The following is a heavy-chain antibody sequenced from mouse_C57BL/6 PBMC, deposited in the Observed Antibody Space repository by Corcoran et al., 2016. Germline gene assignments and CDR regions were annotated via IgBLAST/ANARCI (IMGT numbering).Heavy chain of an antibody. V-gene: IGHV3-6*01. CDR1: GYSITSGYY. J-gene: IGHJ3*01. CDR2: ISYDGSN. CDR3: AMLAY. Sequence: DVQLQESGPGLVKPSQSLSLTCSVTGYSITSGYYWNWIRQFPGNKLEWMGYISYDGSNNYNPSLKNRISITRDTSKNQFFLKLNSVTTEDTATYYCAMLAYWGQGTLVTVSA.